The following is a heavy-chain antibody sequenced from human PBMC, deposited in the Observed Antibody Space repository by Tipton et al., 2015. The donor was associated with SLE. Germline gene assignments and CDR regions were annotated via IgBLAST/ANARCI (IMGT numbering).Heavy chain of an antibody. CDR3: ARGNTIFGVGY. V-gene: IGHV4-4*02. CDR1: GFTFSSYW. D-gene: IGHD3-3*01. J-gene: IGHJ4*02. CDR2: IYYSGST. Sequence: GSLRLSCAASGFTFSSYWMSWVRQPPGKGLEWIGSIYYSGSTHYNPSLKSRVTISVDTSKNQFSLKLSSVTAADTAVYYCARGNTIFGVGYWGQGTLVTVSS.